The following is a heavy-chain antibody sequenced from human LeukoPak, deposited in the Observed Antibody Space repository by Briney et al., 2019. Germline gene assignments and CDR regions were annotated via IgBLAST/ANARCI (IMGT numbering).Heavy chain of an antibody. CDR3: ARDPYALWYFDL. J-gene: IGHJ2*01. CDR2: ISSSSSYI. D-gene: IGHD4-17*01. V-gene: IGHV3-21*01. Sequence: PGGSLRLSCAASGFTFSSYSMNWVRQAPGKGLEWVSSISSSSSYIYYADSVKGRFTISRDNAKNSLYLQMNSLRAEDTAVYYCARDPYALWYFDLWGRGTLVTVSS. CDR1: GFTFSSYS.